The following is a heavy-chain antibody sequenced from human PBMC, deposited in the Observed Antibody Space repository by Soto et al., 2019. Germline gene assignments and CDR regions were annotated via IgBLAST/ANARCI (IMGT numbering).Heavy chain of an antibody. D-gene: IGHD1-26*01. CDR2: IRFDGRDE. CDR3: ARDGVGATTFFGFLDY. V-gene: IGHV3-33*08. J-gene: IGHJ4*02. Sequence: QVHLVESGGGVVQPGGSLRLSCAASASIFKGHGMHWVRQAPGKGLEWVAIIRFDGRDEHYGDSVEGRFTISRDNSKNMLYLQMNSLRAEDTAVYYCARDGVGATTFFGFLDYWGQGTLVTVSS. CDR1: ASIFKGHG.